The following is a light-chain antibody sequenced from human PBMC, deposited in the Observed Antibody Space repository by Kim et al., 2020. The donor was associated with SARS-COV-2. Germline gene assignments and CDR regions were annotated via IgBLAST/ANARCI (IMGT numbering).Light chain of an antibody. CDR1: DSNIGSNY. V-gene: IGLV1-47*01. J-gene: IGLJ3*02. CDR2: RND. Sequence: GQRVTISCSGGDSNIGSNYIYWYRQLPGAAPKLIIYRNDQRPSGVPDRISASKSGTSASLAISGLRSEDEGDYYCGAWDDSLSGPVFGGGTQLPS. CDR3: GAWDDSLSGPV.